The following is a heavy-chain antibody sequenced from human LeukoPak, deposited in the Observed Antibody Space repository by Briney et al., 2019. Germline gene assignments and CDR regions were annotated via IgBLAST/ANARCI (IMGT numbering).Heavy chain of an antibody. J-gene: IGHJ1*01. D-gene: IGHD3-22*01. CDR1: GFTFSRYW. CDR3: ARAPSEVGGYYPEYFRH. Sequence: GGSLRLSCEASGFTFSRYWMHWVRQAPGQGLVWVSRIKSDGKTNYADSVQGRFTISRDNAKNTVSLQMDSLRAEDTGVYYCARAPSEVGGYYPEYFRHWGQGTLVTVSS. V-gene: IGHV3-74*01. CDR2: IKSDGKT.